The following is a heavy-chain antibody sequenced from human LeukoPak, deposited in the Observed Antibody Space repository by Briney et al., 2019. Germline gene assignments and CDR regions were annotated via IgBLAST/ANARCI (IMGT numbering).Heavy chain of an antibody. D-gene: IGHD3-3*01. CDR3: ARFYYYDFWSGYHPPYFDY. V-gene: IGHV3-21*01. J-gene: IGHJ4*02. CDR2: ISSSSSYI. Sequence: GGSLRLSCAASGFTFSSYSMNWVRQAPGKGPEWVSSISSSSSYIYYADSVKGRFTISRDNAKNSLYLQMNSLRAEDTAVYYCARFYYYDFWSGYHPPYFDYWGQGTLVTVSS. CDR1: GFTFSSYS.